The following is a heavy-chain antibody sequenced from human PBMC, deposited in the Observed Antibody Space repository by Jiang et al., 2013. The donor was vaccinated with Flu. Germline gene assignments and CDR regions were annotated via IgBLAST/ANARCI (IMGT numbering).Heavy chain of an antibody. CDR1: GFSLSTSGMC. D-gene: IGHD3-3*01. CDR3: ARTQGAPDYDFWSGYYRYYFDY. V-gene: IGHV2-70*01. J-gene: IGHJ4*02. CDR2: IDWDDDK. Sequence: KPTQTLTLTCTFSGFSLSTSGMCVSWIRQPPGKALEWLALIDWDDDKYYSTSLKTRLTISKDTSKNQVVLTMTNMDPVDTATYYCARTQGAPDYDFWSGYYRYYFDYWGQGPWSP.